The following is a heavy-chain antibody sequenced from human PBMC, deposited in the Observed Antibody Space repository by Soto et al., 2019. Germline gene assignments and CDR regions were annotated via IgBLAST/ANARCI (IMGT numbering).Heavy chain of an antibody. CDR1: GDSVSSNSAA. V-gene: IGHV6-1*01. CDR3: TGITWFSGMAV. Sequence: SQTLSLTCAISGDSVSSNSAAWNWIRQSPSRGLEWLGSTYYKSKWNNDYALSVKSRITINPDTSKNQFSLHLYSVTPEDTAVHYCTGITWFSGMAVWRHGNPVTVPS. CDR2: TYYKSKWNN. D-gene: IGHD3-10*01. J-gene: IGHJ6*02.